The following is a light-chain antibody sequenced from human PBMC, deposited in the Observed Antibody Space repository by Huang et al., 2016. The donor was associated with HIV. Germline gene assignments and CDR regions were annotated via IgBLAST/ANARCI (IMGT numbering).Light chain of an antibody. J-gene: IGKJ4*01. V-gene: IGKV3-11*01. CDR2: DTS. CDR1: QSIGPY. Sequence: EIVLTQSPPTLSLSPGQRGTLPCRASQSIGPYLAWYQQKPGHGPRLLIYDTSNRTTGIPARFGGGGSGTNFTLTIGGLEPEDVAVYYCQQRSSWPLSFGGGTRVEIK. CDR3: QQRSSWPLS.